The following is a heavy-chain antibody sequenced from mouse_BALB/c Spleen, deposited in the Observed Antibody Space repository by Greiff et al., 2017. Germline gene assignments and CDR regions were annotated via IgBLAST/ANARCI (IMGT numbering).Heavy chain of an antibody. CDR2: ISYSGST. V-gene: IGHV3-2*02. CDR3: ARHYYGSSYLFAY. Sequence: EVQLVESGPGLVKPSQSLSLTCTVTGYSITSDYAWNWIRQFPGNKLEWMGYISYSGSTSYNPSLKSRISITRDTSKNQFFLQLNSVTTEDTATYYCARHYYGSSYLFAYWGQGTLVTVSA. J-gene: IGHJ3*01. CDR1: GYSITSDYA. D-gene: IGHD1-1*01.